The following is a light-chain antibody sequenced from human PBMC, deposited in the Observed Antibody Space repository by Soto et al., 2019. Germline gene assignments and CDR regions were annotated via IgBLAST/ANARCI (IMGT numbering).Light chain of an antibody. V-gene: IGKV3-20*01. J-gene: IGKJ1*01. CDR2: GAS. CDR1: QSVSSSY. Sequence: EIVLTQSPGTLSLSPGERATLSCRASQSVSSSYLAWYQQKPGQAPRLLIYGASSRATGIPDRFSGSGSGTDFSLTISSLGPGDLAVYYCQQYGSSPRTFGQGTKVDIK. CDR3: QQYGSSPRT.